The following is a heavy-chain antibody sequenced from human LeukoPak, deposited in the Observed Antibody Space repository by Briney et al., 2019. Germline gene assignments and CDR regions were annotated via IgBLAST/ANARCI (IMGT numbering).Heavy chain of an antibody. J-gene: IGHJ1*01. CDR1: GYTFSRFD. D-gene: IGHD3-22*01. CDR2: MNPNSGNS. Sequence: ASVKVSCKASGYTFSRFDINWVRQAPGQGLEWMGWMNPNSGNSGSAQKFQGRVTMTRNTSIATAYMEMTNLGFDDTAVYYCVDPDRWGQGTLVTVSS. CDR3: VDPDR. V-gene: IGHV1-8*01.